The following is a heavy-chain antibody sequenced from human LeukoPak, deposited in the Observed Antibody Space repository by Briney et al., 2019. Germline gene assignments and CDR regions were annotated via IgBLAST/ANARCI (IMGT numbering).Heavy chain of an antibody. Sequence: GGSLRLSCAASGFTFNNYGMHWVRQAPGKGLEWVAVISYDGRNKHYPDSVKGRLTISRDISTDTLWLQMDSLRTEDTAVYYCAKGPLRGTAAAIDYWGQGTLVTVSS. CDR1: GFTFNNYG. V-gene: IGHV3-30*18. J-gene: IGHJ4*02. CDR3: AKGPLRGTAAAIDY. CDR2: ISYDGRNK. D-gene: IGHD2-2*01.